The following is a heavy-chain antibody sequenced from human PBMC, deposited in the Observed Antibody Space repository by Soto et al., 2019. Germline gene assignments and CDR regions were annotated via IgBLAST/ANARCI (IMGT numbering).Heavy chain of an antibody. CDR1: GGSISGYY. V-gene: IGHV4-59*01. CDR2: IYYSGST. D-gene: IGHD1-26*01. CDR3: ARVQSGSYALYYFDS. Sequence: SETLSLTCIVSGGSISGYYWSWSRQPPGQGLEWIGYIYYSGSTNYNPSLKSRVTISVDTSKNQFSLKLSSVTAADTAVYYCARVQSGSYALYYFDSWGQGTLVTVSS. J-gene: IGHJ4*02.